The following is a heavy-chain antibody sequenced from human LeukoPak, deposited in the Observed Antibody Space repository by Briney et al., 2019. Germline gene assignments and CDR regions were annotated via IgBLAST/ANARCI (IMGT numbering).Heavy chain of an antibody. CDR1: GGAISNDT. J-gene: IGHJ5*02. CDR2: IHNSGST. D-gene: IGHD3-22*01. CDR3: TRLPEDDSRGFPDCFYP. V-gene: IGHV4-59*08. Sequence: LETLSLSCAVSGGAISNDTWSGSRQPPGKGLEWIGSIHNSGSTNYNPSLKSRVTMSRDTSRNQFSLRLTSVTAADTAVYYCTRLPEDDSRGFPDCFYPWGQGALVTVSS.